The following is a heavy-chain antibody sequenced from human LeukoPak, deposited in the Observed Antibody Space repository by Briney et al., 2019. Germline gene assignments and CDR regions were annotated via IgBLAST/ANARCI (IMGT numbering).Heavy chain of an antibody. CDR1: GGSIRDNSYY. CDR2: IYFSGST. Sequence: SETLSLTCTVSGGSIRDNSYYWGWIRQSPGKGLEWIGDIYFSGSTYYNPSLKSRVSMSQDTSKNQFSLKLYSVTAADTAVYYCARDPGSGGYWGQGTLVTVSP. V-gene: IGHV4-39*07. D-gene: IGHD6-19*01. CDR3: ARDPGSGGY. J-gene: IGHJ4*02.